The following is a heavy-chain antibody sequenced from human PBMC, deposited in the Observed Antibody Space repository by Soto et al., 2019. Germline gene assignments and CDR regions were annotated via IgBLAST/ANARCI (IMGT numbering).Heavy chain of an antibody. CDR3: AAGGALPRYY. J-gene: IGHJ4*02. CDR1: GGSISSCCYS. Sequence: QLQLQESGSGLVKPSQTLSLTCAVSGGSISSCCYSWSWIRQPPGKGLEWIGYIYQSGSTYYNPSLESRVTISGDRSKNQFSLKLSSVTAADTAVYYWAAGGALPRYYWGQGTLFTFSS. V-gene: IGHV4-30-2*01. D-gene: IGHD1-26*01. CDR2: IYQSGST.